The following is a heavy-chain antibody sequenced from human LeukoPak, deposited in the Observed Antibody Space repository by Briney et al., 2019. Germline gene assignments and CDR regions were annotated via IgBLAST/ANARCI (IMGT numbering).Heavy chain of an antibody. D-gene: IGHD3-10*01. CDR2: IKQDGSEK. CDR1: GFTFRSYW. V-gene: IGHV3-7*04. CDR3: ARGGQAGTGDF. Sequence: GGSLRLSCAASGFTFRSYWMTWVRQSPGKGLEWVANIKQDGSEKFHVGSVKGRFTISRDNAKDSLYLEMNSLRAEDTAVYYCARGGQAGTGDFWGQGTLVTVSS. J-gene: IGHJ4*02.